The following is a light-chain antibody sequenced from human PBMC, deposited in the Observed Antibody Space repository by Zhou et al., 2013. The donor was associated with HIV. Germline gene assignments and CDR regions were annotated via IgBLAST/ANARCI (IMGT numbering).Light chain of an antibody. CDR2: KAS. V-gene: IGKV1-5*03. CDR1: QSISSW. CDR3: QQYNNYPLT. J-gene: IGKJ4*01. Sequence: DIQMTQSPSSLSASVGDRVTITCRASQSISSWLAWYQQKPGEAPKVLIYKASTLESGVPSRFSGSGSGTEFTLTISSLQPDDFATYYCQQYNNYPLTFGGGTKVEIK.